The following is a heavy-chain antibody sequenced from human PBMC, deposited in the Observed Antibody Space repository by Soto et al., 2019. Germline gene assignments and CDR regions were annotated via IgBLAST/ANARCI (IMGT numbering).Heavy chain of an antibody. Sequence: GGSLRLSCAASGFTFSNAWMNWVRQAPGKGLEWVGRIKSKTDGGTTDYAAPVKGRFTISRDDSKNTLYLQMNSLKTEDTAVYYCTTGRPYYDFRSGYYSIHYYYGMDVWGQGTTVTVSS. V-gene: IGHV3-15*07. CDR3: TTGRPYYDFRSGYYSIHYYYGMDV. CDR2: IKSKTDGGTT. J-gene: IGHJ6*02. CDR1: GFTFSNAW. D-gene: IGHD3-3*01.